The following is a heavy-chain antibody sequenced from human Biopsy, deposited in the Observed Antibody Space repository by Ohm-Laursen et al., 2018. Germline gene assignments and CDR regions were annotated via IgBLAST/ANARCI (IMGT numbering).Heavy chain of an antibody. Sequence: RSLRLSCAASGFTFSSFGMHWVRQAPGKGLEWAAVVWYDGINKFYADSVEGRFTISRDNFKNTVYLEMNSLRPEDTAVYYCARDLGNLRGVMFYLDSWGQGTLVSVSS. J-gene: IGHJ4*02. V-gene: IGHV3-33*01. CDR3: ARDLGNLRGVMFYLDS. CDR1: GFTFSSFG. CDR2: VWYDGINK. D-gene: IGHD3-16*01.